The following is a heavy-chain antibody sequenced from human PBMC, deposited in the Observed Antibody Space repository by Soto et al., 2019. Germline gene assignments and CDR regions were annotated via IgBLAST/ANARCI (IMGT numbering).Heavy chain of an antibody. Sequence: PSETLSLTCTVSRGSISSYYWSWIRQPPGKGLEWIGRIYTSGSTNYNPSLKSRVTMSVDTSKNQFSLKLSSVTAADTAVYYCARDLSGDCSGGSCYLEDAFDIWGQGTMVTVSS. V-gene: IGHV4-4*07. CDR1: RGSISSYY. D-gene: IGHD2-15*01. J-gene: IGHJ3*02. CDR2: IYTSGST. CDR3: ARDLSGDCSGGSCYLEDAFDI.